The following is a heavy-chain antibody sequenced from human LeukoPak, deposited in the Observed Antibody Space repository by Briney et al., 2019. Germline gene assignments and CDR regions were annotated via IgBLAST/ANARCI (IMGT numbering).Heavy chain of an antibody. CDR3: AIGGTYGSGS. Sequence: GGSLRLSCAASGFPFANTWMHWVRQAPGKGLVWVSLINNDGSARSYADSVKGRFTISRDNAKNTVYLQMNSLRAEDTAVYYCAIGGTYGSGSWGQGTLVTASS. J-gene: IGHJ4*02. CDR1: GFPFANTW. D-gene: IGHD3-10*01. CDR2: INNDGSAR. V-gene: IGHV3-74*01.